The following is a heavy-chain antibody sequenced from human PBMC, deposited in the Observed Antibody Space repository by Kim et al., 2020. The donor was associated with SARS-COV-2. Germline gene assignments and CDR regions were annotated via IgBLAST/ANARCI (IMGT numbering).Heavy chain of an antibody. Sequence: SQTLSLTCAISGDSVSSNSAAWNWIRQSPSRGLEWLGRTYYRSKWYNDYAVSVKSRITINPDTSKNQFSLQLNSVTPEDTAVYYCARIAVAADGGYYYYGMDVWGQGTTVTVSS. CDR3: ARIAVAADGGYYYYGMDV. CDR2: TYYRSKWYN. CDR1: GDSVSSNSAA. D-gene: IGHD6-19*01. V-gene: IGHV6-1*01. J-gene: IGHJ6*02.